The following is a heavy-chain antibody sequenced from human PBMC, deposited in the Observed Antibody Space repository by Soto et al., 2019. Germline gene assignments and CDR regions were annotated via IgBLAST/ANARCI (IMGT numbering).Heavy chain of an antibody. J-gene: IGHJ6*02. CDR1: GFTFGDYA. V-gene: IGHV3-49*03. Sequence: GGSLRLSCTASGFTFGDYAMSWFRQAPGKGLEWVGFIRSKAYGGTTEYAASVKGRFTISRDDSKSIAYLQMNSLKTEDAAVYYCTRDAIVVVPAAIDYYYGMDVWGQGTTVTVSS. CDR3: TRDAIVVVPAAIDYYYGMDV. D-gene: IGHD2-2*01. CDR2: IRSKAYGGTT.